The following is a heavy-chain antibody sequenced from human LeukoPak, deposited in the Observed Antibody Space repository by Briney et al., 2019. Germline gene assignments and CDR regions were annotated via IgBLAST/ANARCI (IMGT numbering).Heavy chain of an antibody. Sequence: GGSLRLSCAASGFTVTSNSMNWVRPAPGEGLEWVSLIYSGGSTYYADSVKGRFTISRDNSKNTLYLQMNSLRAEDTAVYYCARGAASGYDYGYYFDYWGQGTLVTVSS. V-gene: IGHV3-66*01. CDR1: GFTVTSNS. D-gene: IGHD5-12*01. CDR2: IYSGGST. CDR3: ARGAASGYDYGYYFDY. J-gene: IGHJ4*02.